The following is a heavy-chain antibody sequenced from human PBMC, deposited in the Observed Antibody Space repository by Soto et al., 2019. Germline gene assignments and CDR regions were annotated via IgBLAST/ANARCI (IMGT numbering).Heavy chain of an antibody. CDR3: ARGDRSGWYGFFDY. CDR1: GGSINYYY. Sequence: SETLSLTCTVSGGSINYYYWSWIRQSPGKGLEWIGYIYHSGSTNYNPSLKSRVTILIDTSNSQFSLKLNSMSAADTAVYYCARGDRSGWYGFFDYWGQGALVTVSS. CDR2: IYHSGST. D-gene: IGHD6-19*01. J-gene: IGHJ4*02. V-gene: IGHV4-59*01.